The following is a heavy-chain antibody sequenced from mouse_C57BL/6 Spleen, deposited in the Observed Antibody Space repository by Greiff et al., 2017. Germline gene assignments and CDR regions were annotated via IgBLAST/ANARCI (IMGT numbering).Heavy chain of an antibody. CDR3: IYYDYDGYFDY. D-gene: IGHD2-4*01. J-gene: IGHJ2*01. Sequence: QVQLKQPGAELVKPGASVKLSCKASGYTFTSYWMHWVKQRPGQGLEWIGMIHPNSGSTNYNEKFKSKATLTVDKSSSTAYMQLSSLTSEDSAVYYCIYYDYDGYFDYWGQGTTLTVSS. V-gene: IGHV1-64*01. CDR2: IHPNSGST. CDR1: GYTFTSYW.